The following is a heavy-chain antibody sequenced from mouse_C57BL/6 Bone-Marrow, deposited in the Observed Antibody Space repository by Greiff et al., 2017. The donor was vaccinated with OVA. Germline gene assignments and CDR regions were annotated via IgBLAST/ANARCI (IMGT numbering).Heavy chain of an antibody. CDR1: GFTFSDYY. V-gene: IGHV5-12*01. CDR3: AATEAMDY. D-gene: IGHD1-1*01. CDR2: ISNGGGST. Sequence: EVMLVESGGGLVQPGGSLKLSCAASGFTFSDYYMYWVRQTPEKRLEWVAYISNGGGSTYYPDTVKGRFTISRDNAKNTLYLQMSRLKSEDTAMYYCAATEAMDYWGQGTSVTVSS. J-gene: IGHJ4*01.